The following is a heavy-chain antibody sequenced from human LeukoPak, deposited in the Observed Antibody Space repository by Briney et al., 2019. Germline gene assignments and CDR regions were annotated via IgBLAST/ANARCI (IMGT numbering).Heavy chain of an antibody. CDR3: ARRGGWYDPRDYFDN. V-gene: IGHV3-20*04. CDR2: INWDGSST. CDR1: GFRFEEYG. D-gene: IGHD6-19*01. J-gene: IGHJ4*02. Sequence: RPGGSLRLSCAASGFRFEEYGMSWVRQTPGKRLEWVSSINWDGSSTIYAESVKGRFTITRDTAKNSLYLEMNSLRVEDTAFYYCARRGGWYDPRDYFDNWGQGTLVTVSS.